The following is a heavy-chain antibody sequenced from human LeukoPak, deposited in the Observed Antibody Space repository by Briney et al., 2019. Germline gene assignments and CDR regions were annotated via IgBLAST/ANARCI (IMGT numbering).Heavy chain of an antibody. CDR1: GGSISSSSYY. CDR3: AREGIVLMVYAIFFDY. Sequence: SETLSLTCTVSGGSISSSSYYWGWIRQPPGKGLEWIGSIYYSGSTYYNPSLKSRVTISVDTSKNQVSLKLSSVTAADTAVYYCAREGIVLMVYAIFFDYWGQGTLVTVSS. V-gene: IGHV4-39*07. D-gene: IGHD2-8*01. J-gene: IGHJ4*02. CDR2: IYYSGST.